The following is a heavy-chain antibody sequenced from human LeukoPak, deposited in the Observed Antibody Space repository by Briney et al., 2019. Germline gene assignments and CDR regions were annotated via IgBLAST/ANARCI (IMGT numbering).Heavy chain of an antibody. D-gene: IGHD3-3*01. CDR2: ISAYNGNT. V-gene: IGHV1-18*01. Sequence: ASVKVSCKASGYTVTIYGISWVRRAPGQGLEGMGWISAYNGNTNYAQKLQGRGTMTTDTSTSTASMELRSLRSDATAVYYCARSAHQWLLYYWGQGTLVTVSS. J-gene: IGHJ4*02. CDR1: GYTVTIYG. CDR3: ARSAHQWLLYY.